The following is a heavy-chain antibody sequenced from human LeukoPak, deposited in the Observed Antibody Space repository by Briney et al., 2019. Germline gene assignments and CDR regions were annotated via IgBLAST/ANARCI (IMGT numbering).Heavy chain of an antibody. V-gene: IGHV1-2*02. CDR2: INPNSGGT. Sequence: ASVKVSCKASGYTFTGYYMHWVRQAPGQGFEWMGWINPNSGGTNYAQKFQGRVTMTRDTSISTAYMEVSRLRSDDTAVYYCARGLVSTGLYYYYYYYMDVWGKGTTVTISS. J-gene: IGHJ6*03. CDR3: ARGLVSTGLYYYYYYYMDV. CDR1: GYTFTGYY. D-gene: IGHD3-22*01.